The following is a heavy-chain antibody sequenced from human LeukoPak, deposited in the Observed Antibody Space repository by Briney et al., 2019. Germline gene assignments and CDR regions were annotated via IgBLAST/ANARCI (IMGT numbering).Heavy chain of an antibody. V-gene: IGHV1-18*01. CDR3: ARGQGWFDT. CDR1: GYTFSTLA. CDR2: ISAYSGNI. Sequence: ASVKVSCKASGYTFSTLAISWVRQAPGQGLEWMGWISAYSGNINYAQNLQGRVTMTTDTSTSTAYMELRSLKSDDTAVYYCARGQGWFDTWGQGTLVTVSS. J-gene: IGHJ5*02.